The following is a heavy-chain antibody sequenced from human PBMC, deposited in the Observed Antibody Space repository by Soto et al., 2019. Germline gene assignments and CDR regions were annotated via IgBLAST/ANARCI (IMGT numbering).Heavy chain of an antibody. CDR1: GCSISSYY. D-gene: IGHD3-3*01. V-gene: IGHV4-4*07. CDR2: IYTSGST. CDR3: AREGDFWSGYPLGYGMDV. Sequence: PXETLSLTCTVSGCSISSYYWSWIRQPAGKGLEWIGRIYTSGSTNYNPSLKSRVTMSVDTSKNQFSLKLSSVTAADTAVYYCAREGDFWSGYPLGYGMDVWGQGTTVTVSS. J-gene: IGHJ6*02.